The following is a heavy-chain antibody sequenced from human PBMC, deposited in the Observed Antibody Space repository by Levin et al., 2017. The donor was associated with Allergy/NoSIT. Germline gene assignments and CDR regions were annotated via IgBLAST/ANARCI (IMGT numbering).Heavy chain of an antibody. Sequence: GGSLRLSCAASGFTLSTYAMTWARQAPGKGLEWVSSISGSGGSTYYADSVKGRFTISRDNSKNTLYLQMNSLRAEDTAVYYCATSTMIVVEPGDYWGQGTLVTVSS. J-gene: IGHJ4*02. CDR1: GFTLSTYA. CDR3: ATSTMIVVEPGDY. V-gene: IGHV3-23*01. D-gene: IGHD3-22*01. CDR2: ISGSGGST.